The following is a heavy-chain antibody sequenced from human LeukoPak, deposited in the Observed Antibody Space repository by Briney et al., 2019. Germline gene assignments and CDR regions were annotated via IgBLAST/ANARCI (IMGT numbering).Heavy chain of an antibody. D-gene: IGHD6-19*01. J-gene: IGHJ6*03. CDR2: INPNSGGT. CDR3: ARDQRTYSSGWYVGVPDYCYMDV. CDR1: GYTFTGYY. Sequence: ASVKVSCKASGYTFTGYYMHWVRQAPGQGLEGMGWINPNSGGTNYAQKFQGRVTMTRDTSISTAYMELSRLRSDDTAVYYCARDQRTYSSGWYVGVPDYCYMDVWGKGTTVTVSS. V-gene: IGHV1-2*02.